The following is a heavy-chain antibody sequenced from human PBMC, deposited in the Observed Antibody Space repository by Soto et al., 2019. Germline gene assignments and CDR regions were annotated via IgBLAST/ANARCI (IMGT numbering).Heavy chain of an antibody. CDR2: INHSGST. V-gene: IGHV4-34*01. CDR1: GGSFSGYY. CDR3: ARGTCSSTSCSYYYYYYRDV. J-gene: IGHJ6*03. Sequence: SETLSLTCAVYGGSFSGYYWSWIRQPPGKGLEWIGEINHSGSTNYNPSLKSRVTISVDTSKNQFSLKLSSVTAADTAVYYCARGTCSSTSCSYYYYYYRDVWGKGTTVTVSS. D-gene: IGHD2-2*01.